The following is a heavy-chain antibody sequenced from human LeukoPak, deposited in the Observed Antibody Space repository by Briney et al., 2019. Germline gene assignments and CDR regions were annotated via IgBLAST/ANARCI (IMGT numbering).Heavy chain of an antibody. CDR3: AREDGSGSPNWFDP. J-gene: IGHJ5*02. V-gene: IGHV3-21*01. D-gene: IGHD3-10*01. CDR2: ISSSSSYI. CDR1: GFTFSSYS. Sequence: GGSLRLSCAAPGFTFSSYSMNWVRQAPGKGLEWVSSISSSSSYIYYADSVKGRFTISRDNAKNSLYLQMNSLRAEDTAVYYCAREDGSGSPNWFDPWGQGTLVTVSS.